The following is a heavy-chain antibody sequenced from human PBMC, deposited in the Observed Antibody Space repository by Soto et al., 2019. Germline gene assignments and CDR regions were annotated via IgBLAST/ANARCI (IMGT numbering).Heavy chain of an antibody. Sequence: QLQLMQSGPEVKKPGASLKVSCKASGYSFTSYGISWVRQAPGRGLEWMGWISGYNGNTNYEQKITGRVTMTKDAATSTASMELRSRASEDTAVYYWARDNTATSPSRYRFGMDVWGPGTTVTVSS. CDR3: ARDNTATSPSRYRFGMDV. CDR2: ISGYNGNT. CDR1: GYSFTSYG. V-gene: IGHV1-18*01. D-gene: IGHD4-17*01. J-gene: IGHJ6*02.